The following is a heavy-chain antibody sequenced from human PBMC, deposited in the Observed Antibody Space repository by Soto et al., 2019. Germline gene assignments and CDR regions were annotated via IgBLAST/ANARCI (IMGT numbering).Heavy chain of an antibody. CDR2: ISSSGSTI. CDR1: GFTFSSYE. CDR3: ARDLRLRLGELSYYYYYGMDV. Sequence: GGSLRLSCAASGFTFSSYEMNWVRQAPGKGLEWVSYISSSGSTIYYADSVKGRFTISRDNAKNSLYLQMNSLRAEDTAVYYCARDLRLRLGELSYYYYYGMDVWGQGTTVTVSS. D-gene: IGHD3-16*02. V-gene: IGHV3-48*03. J-gene: IGHJ6*02.